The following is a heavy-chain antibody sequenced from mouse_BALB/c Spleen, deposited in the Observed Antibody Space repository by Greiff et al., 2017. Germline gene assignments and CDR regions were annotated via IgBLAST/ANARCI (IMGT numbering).Heavy chain of an antibody. V-gene: IGHV5-6*01. CDR1: GFTFSSYG. CDR3: ARHEGWMDY. Sequence: EVQLVESGGDLVKPGGSLKLSCAASGFTFSSYGMSWVRQTPDKRLEWVATISSGGSYTYYPDSVKGRFTISRDNAKNTLYLQMSSLKSEDTAMYYCARHEGWMDYWGQGTSVTVSS. D-gene: IGHD1-1*02. J-gene: IGHJ4*01. CDR2: ISSGGSYT.